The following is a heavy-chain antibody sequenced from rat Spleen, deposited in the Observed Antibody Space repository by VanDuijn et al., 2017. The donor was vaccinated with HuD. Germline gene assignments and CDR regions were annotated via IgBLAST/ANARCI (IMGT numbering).Heavy chain of an antibody. CDR3: ARSAKYYYDGSYYYVHFDF. Sequence: QVQLKESGPGLVQPSQTLSLTCTVSGFSLTSNGVSWVRQPPGKGLEWIAAISSGGSTYYNSALKSRLCISRDTSKSQVFLKMNSLQTEDTAMYFCARSAKYYYDGSYYYVHFDFWGQGVMVTVSS. CDR2: ISSGGST. D-gene: IGHD1-12*02. V-gene: IGHV2S8*01. J-gene: IGHJ2*01. CDR1: GFSLTSNG.